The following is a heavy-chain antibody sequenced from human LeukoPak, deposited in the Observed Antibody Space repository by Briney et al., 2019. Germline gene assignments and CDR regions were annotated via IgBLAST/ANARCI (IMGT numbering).Heavy chain of an antibody. J-gene: IGHJ5*02. D-gene: IGHD4-17*01. CDR1: GFTFSSYS. V-gene: IGHV3-23*01. Sequence: GGSLRLSCAASGFTFSSYSMNWVRQAPGKGLEWVSAISGSGSNMYYTGSVKGRFTISRDNSKNTLYLQMNSLRGEDTAVYYCAKERQTGDYFTSDRWGQGTLVTVSS. CDR2: ISGSGSNM. CDR3: AKERQTGDYFTSDR.